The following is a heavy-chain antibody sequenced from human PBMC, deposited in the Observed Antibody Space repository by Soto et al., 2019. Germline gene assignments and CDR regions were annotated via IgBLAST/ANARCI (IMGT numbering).Heavy chain of an antibody. CDR3: ARSTGVTHPFDP. J-gene: IGHJ5*02. D-gene: IGHD3-10*01. CDR2: IYYSGST. Sequence: PSETLSLTCTVSGGSISSYYWSWIRQPPGKGLEWIGYIYYSGSTNYNPSLKSRVTISVDTSKNQFSLKLSSVTAADMAVYYCARSTGVTHPFDPWGQGTLVTVSS. CDR1: GGSISSYY. V-gene: IGHV4-59*01.